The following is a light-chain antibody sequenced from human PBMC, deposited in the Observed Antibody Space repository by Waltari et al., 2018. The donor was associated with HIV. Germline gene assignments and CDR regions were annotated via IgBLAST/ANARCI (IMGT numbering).Light chain of an antibody. V-gene: IGLV2-8*01. Sequence: QSALTQPPSASGSPGQSVTISCTGPTSDVGGYRYVSWYQHQPGKAHKHLIYDGSKRPSGVPDRFSGSKSGNTASLTVSGLQADDEADYYCKSYAGSNNPYVFGTGTKVTVL. CDR1: TSDVGGYRY. CDR3: KSYAGSNNPYV. CDR2: DGS. J-gene: IGLJ1*01.